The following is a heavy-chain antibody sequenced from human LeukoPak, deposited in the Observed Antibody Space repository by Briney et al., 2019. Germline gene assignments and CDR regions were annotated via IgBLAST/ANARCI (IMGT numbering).Heavy chain of an antibody. D-gene: IGHD4-17*01. CDR2: ISSSGSTI. CDR3: ARTRSVTPPFDY. J-gene: IGHJ4*02. CDR1: GFTYSSYE. Sequence: GGSLRLXCAASGFTYSSYEMNWVRPAPGKGLEWTSYISSSGSTIYYADSVKGRFTISRDNAKNSLYLQMNSLRAEDTAVYYCARTRSVTPPFDYWGQGTLVTVSS. V-gene: IGHV3-48*03.